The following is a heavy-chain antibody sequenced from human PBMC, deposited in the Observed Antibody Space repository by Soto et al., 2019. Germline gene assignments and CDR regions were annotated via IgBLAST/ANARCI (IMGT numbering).Heavy chain of an antibody. V-gene: IGHV1-58*02. Sequence: SVKVSCKASGFTFTSSAMQWVRQARGQRLEWIGWIVVGSGNTNYAQKFQERVTITRDMSTSTAYMELSSLRSEDTAVYYCAAISRGYSSSFDYWGQGTLVTSPQ. CDR2: IVVGSGNT. CDR3: AAISRGYSSSFDY. D-gene: IGHD6-6*01. J-gene: IGHJ4*02. CDR1: GFTFTSSA.